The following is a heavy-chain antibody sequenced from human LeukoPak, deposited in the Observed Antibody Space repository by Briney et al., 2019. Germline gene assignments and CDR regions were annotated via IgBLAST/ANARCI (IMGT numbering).Heavy chain of an antibody. Sequence: SETLSLTCTVSGGSISSYYWSWIRQPAGKGLEWIGRIYTSGSTNYNPSLKSRVTMSVDTSKNQFSLKLSSVTAADTAVYYCAREEYYYDSSGYWETGAFDIWGQGTMVTVSS. CDR1: GGSISSYY. V-gene: IGHV4-4*07. D-gene: IGHD3-22*01. CDR2: IYTSGST. CDR3: AREEYYYDSSGYWETGAFDI. J-gene: IGHJ3*02.